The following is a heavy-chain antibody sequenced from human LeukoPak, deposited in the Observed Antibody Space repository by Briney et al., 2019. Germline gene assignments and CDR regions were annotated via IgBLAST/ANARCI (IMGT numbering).Heavy chain of an antibody. V-gene: IGHV3-30*18. CDR3: AKDLKYCSGCVDP. D-gene: IGHD2-15*01. J-gene: IGHJ5*02. CDR1: GFTFSSYG. Sequence: PGGSLRLSCAASGFTFSSYGMHWVRQAPGKGLEWVAVISYDGSNKYYADSVKGRFTISRDNSKNTLYLQMNSLRAEDTAVYYCAKDLKYCSGCVDPWGQGTLVTVPS. CDR2: ISYDGSNK.